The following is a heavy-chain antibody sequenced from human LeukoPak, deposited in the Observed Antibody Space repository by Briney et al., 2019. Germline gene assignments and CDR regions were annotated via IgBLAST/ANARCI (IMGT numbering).Heavy chain of an antibody. Sequence: SETLSLTCTVSGVSISSYYWTWIRQSAGKGLEWIGRIYTSGSTYYNPSLKRRVSMSVDTSKNQFSLKLSSVSAADTAVYYCARGRYSYGPQNYDYMDVWGKGTTVTISS. CDR1: GVSISSYY. J-gene: IGHJ6*03. CDR2: IYTSGST. CDR3: ARGRYSYGPQNYDYMDV. D-gene: IGHD5-18*01. V-gene: IGHV4-4*07.